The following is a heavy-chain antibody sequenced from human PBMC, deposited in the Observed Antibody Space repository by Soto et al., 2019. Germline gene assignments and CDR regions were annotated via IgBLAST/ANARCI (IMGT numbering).Heavy chain of an antibody. CDR3: ARHDVILYSSGWFDY. Sequence: SETLSLTCTVSGGSISSSSYYWGWIRQPPGKGLEWIGSIYYSGSTYYNPSLKSRVTISVDTSKNQFSLKLSSVTAADTAVYYCARHDVILYSSGWFDYWGQGTLVTVSS. D-gene: IGHD6-19*01. CDR1: GGSISSSSYY. CDR2: IYYSGST. V-gene: IGHV4-39*01. J-gene: IGHJ4*02.